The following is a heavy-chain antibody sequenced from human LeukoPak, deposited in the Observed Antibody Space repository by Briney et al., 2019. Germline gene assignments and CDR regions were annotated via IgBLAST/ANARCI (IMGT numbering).Heavy chain of an antibody. Sequence: GGSLRLSCAASGFTFSSYSMNWVRQAPGKGLEWVSSISSSSSYIYYADSVKGRFTISRDNAKNSLYLQMNSLRAEDTAVYYCASNGAYGNNYFDYWGQGTLSPSPQ. CDR3: ASNGAYGNNYFDY. CDR1: GFTFSSYS. CDR2: ISSSSSYI. V-gene: IGHV3-21*01. D-gene: IGHD1/OR15-1a*01. J-gene: IGHJ4*02.